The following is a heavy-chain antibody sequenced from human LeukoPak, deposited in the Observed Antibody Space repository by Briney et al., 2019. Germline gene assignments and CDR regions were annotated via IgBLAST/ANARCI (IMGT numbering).Heavy chain of an antibody. CDR1: GYTLTNYG. J-gene: IGHJ4*02. Sequence: ASVKVSCKASGYTLTNYGISWVRQAPGQGLEWMGWVDPRTGDTHYAQQFRDRLTLTRDTSSSTAYMDLSRLTSDDTAIYFCAKDWEMRYWQGGFDSWGQGTLLTVSS. CDR2: VDPRTGDT. CDR3: AKDWEMRYWQGGFDS. V-gene: IGHV1-2*02. D-gene: IGHD2-15*01.